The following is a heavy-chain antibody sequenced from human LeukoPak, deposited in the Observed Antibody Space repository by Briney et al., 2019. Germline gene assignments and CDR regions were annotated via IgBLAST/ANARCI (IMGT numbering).Heavy chain of an antibody. D-gene: IGHD2-21*02. CDR2: IYPGDSDT. CDR1: GYSFTNSW. V-gene: IGHV5-51*01. CDR3: ARTIAYCGGDCPFQH. J-gene: IGHJ1*01. Sequence: GESLRISCKGSGYSFTNSWIGWVRQMPGKGLEWMGIIYPGDSDTTYSPSFQGQVTISADKSISTAYLQWSSLKASDTAMYYCARTIAYCGGDCPFQHWGQGTLVTVSS.